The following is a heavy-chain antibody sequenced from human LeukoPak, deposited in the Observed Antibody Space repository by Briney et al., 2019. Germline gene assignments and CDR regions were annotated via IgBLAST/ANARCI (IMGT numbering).Heavy chain of an antibody. V-gene: IGHV4-4*07. J-gene: IGHJ4*02. CDR3: ARAGDYSSGRLRFDY. CDR2: IYTSGST. CDR1: GGSISSYS. D-gene: IGHD6-19*01. Sequence: SETPSLTCTVSGGSISSYSWSWIRQPAGEGLEWIGRIYTSGSTNYNPSLKSRVTMSVDTSKNQFSLKLISVTAADTAVYYCARAGDYSSGRLRFDYWGQGTLVTVSS.